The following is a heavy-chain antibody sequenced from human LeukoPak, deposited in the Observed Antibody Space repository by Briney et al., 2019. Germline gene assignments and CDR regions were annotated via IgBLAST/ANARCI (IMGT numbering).Heavy chain of an antibody. J-gene: IGHJ4*02. CDR1: GYTFTGYY. CDR2: INPNSGGT. D-gene: IGHD6-13*01. CDR3: ARVPRLYSSSSDPIDY. Sequence: ASVKVSCKASGYTFTGYYMHWVRQAPGQGREWMGWINPNSGGTNYAQKFQGRVTMTRDTSISTAYMELSRLRSDDTAVYYCARVPRLYSSSSDPIDYWGQGNLVTVSS. V-gene: IGHV1-2*02.